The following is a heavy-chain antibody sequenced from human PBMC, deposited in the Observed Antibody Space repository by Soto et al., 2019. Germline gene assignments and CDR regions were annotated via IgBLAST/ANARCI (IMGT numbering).Heavy chain of an antibody. D-gene: IGHD3-10*01. CDR1: GESVSAKTAG. Sequence: SQTLSLTCVISGESVSAKTAGWNWIRQSPSRGLEWLGRTYYRSKWYYDYAGSVKGRMTIIPDTSRNQFSLQLNSVSPEDTAVYYCASGMLVRGAYYVAVCGQGTTVTVSS. CDR3: ASGMLVRGAYYVAV. CDR2: TYYRSKWYY. J-gene: IGHJ6*02. V-gene: IGHV6-1*01.